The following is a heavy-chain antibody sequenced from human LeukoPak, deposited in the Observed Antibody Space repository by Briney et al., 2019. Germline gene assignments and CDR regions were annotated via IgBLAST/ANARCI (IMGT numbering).Heavy chain of an antibody. CDR3: AREGAWSYYYGSGSAVDY. V-gene: IGHV3-11*01. D-gene: IGHD3-10*01. J-gene: IGHJ4*02. CDR1: GFTFSDYY. Sequence: GGSLRLSCAASGFTFSDYYMSWIRQAPGKGLEGVSYISSSGSTIYYADSVKGRFTISRDNAKTSLYLQMNSLRAEDTAVYYCAREGAWSYYYGSGSAVDYWGQGTLVTVSS. CDR2: ISSSGSTI.